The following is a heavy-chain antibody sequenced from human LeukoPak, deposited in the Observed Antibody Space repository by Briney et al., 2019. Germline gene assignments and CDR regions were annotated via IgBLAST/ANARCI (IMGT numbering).Heavy chain of an antibody. V-gene: IGHV3-7*05. CDR3: ARAKEMATILTY. D-gene: IGHD5-24*01. Sequence: GGSLRLXCAASGFTFSSYWMSWVRQAPGKGLEWVANIKQDGSEKYYVDSVKDRFTISRDNAKNSLYLQMNSLRAEDTAVYYCARAKEMATILTYWGQGTLVTVSS. CDR2: IKQDGSEK. CDR1: GFTFSSYW. J-gene: IGHJ4*02.